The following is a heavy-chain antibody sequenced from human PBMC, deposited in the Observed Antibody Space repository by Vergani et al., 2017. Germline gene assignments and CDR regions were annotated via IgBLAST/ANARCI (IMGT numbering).Heavy chain of an antibody. Sequence: EVQLVQSGAEVKKPGESLKISCKGSGYSFTNYWIGWVRQMPGKGLEWMGIIYPGDSDTRYSPSFQGQVTISADKSISTAYLQWSSLKASDTAMYYCASSSSSSGGYYYYGMDVWGQGTTVTVSS. CDR3: ASSSSSSGGYYYYGMDV. CDR2: IYPGDSDT. J-gene: IGHJ6*02. V-gene: IGHV5-51*03. D-gene: IGHD6-6*01. CDR1: GYSFTNYW.